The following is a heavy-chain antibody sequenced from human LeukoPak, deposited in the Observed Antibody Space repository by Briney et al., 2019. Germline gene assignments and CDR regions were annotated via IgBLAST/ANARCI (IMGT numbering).Heavy chain of an antibody. CDR1: GFTFSDYY. CDR3: ARAREQWLHYYFDY. V-gene: IGHV3-11*04. CDR2: ISSSGSTI. Sequence: KPGGSLRLSCAASGFTFSDYYMSWIRQAPGKGLEWVSYISSSGSTIYYADCVKGRFTISRDNAKNSLYLQMNSLRAEDTAVYYCARAREQWLHYYFDYWGQGTLVTVSS. J-gene: IGHJ4*02. D-gene: IGHD6-19*01.